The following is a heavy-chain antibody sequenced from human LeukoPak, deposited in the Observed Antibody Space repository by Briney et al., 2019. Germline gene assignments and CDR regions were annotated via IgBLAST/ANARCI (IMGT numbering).Heavy chain of an antibody. CDR1: GGSISSYC. CDR2: IYYSGST. CDR3: ARRERGYAFDI. Sequence: TSETLSLTCTVSGGSISSYCWSWIRQPPGKGLEWIGYIYYSGSTNYNPSLKSRVTISVDTSKNQFSLKLSSVTAADTAVYYCARRERGYAFDIWGQGTMVTVSS. V-gene: IGHV4-59*08. J-gene: IGHJ3*02.